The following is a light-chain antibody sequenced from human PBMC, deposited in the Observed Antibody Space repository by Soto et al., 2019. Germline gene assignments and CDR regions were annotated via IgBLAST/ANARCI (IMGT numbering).Light chain of an antibody. V-gene: IGKV3-15*01. Sequence: EVVVTQSPATLSVSPGERATLSCRASQSVSSNLAWYQQKPGQAPRLLIFGASTRATGTPARFSGSGSGTEFTLTIGSLQSEDFAVFYCQQYNNWPLSFGGGTKVDIK. CDR2: GAS. CDR1: QSVSSN. J-gene: IGKJ4*01. CDR3: QQYNNWPLS.